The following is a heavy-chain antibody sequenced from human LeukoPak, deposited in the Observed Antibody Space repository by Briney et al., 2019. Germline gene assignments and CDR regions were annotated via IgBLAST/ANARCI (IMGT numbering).Heavy chain of an antibody. CDR3: AKGSGTFDY. Sequence: PGESLTLSCAASGFTFSSSAMSWVRQAPGKGLDWVSAISASGGSTDYADSVKGRITISRDNSKNTLYLQMNRLRAEDTAEYYCAKGSGTFDYWGQGTLVTVSS. CDR1: GFTFSSSA. V-gene: IGHV3-23*01. CDR2: ISASGGST. J-gene: IGHJ4*02.